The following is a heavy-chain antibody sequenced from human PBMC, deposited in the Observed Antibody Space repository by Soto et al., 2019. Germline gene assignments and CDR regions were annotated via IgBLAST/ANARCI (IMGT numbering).Heavy chain of an antibody. J-gene: IGHJ4*02. D-gene: IGHD3-22*01. V-gene: IGHV3-33*06. Sequence: PGGSLRLSCAASGFIFSNYGMHWVRQAPGKGLEWVALVYYDGSYENYADSVKGRFTISRDNSKSTLWLQMNSLRVEDTAVYYCGKWGVGGYDSNIDHSGGLLMCPLWGRGTLVTVS. CDR2: VYYDGSYE. CDR1: GFIFSNYG. CDR3: GKWGVGGYDSNIDHSGGLLMCPL.